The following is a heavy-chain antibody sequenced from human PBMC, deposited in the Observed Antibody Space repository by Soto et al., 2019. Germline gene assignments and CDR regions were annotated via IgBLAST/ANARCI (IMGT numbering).Heavy chain of an antibody. D-gene: IGHD5-18*01. CDR1: GYTFTSYY. CDR2: INPSGGST. V-gene: IGHV1-46*01. CDR3: AREWNTALSDVSIYGMDV. J-gene: IGHJ6*02. Sequence: ASVKVSCKASGYTFTSYYMHWVRQAPGQGLEWMGIINPSGGSTSYAQKFQGRVTMTRDTSTSTVYMELSSLRSEDTAVYYCAREWNTALSDVSIYGMDVWGQGTTVTVSS.